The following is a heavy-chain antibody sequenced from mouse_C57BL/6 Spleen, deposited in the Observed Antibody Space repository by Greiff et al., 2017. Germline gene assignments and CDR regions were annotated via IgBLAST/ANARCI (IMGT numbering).Heavy chain of an antibody. V-gene: IGHV1-15*01. Sequence: QVQLQQSGAELVRPGASVTLSCTASGYTFNDYEMHWVKQTPVHGLEWIGAIDPETGGTADNQKFQGKAILTADTSSSTAYMQLRSLTSEDSAVYDCTRSYCSYFYFWGRGTGTTVTVST. CDR3: TRSYCSYFYFWG. D-gene: IGHD1-1*01. J-gene: IGHJ1*03. CDR2: IDPETGGT. CDR1: GYTFNDYE.